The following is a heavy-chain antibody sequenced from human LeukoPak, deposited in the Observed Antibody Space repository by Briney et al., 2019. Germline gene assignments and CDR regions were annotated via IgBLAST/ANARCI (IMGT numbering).Heavy chain of an antibody. CDR2: ISGSSGLT. Sequence: PGGSLRLSCAASGFTFSDYYMSWIRQAPGRGLEWVSAISGSSGLTYYADSVKSRFTISRDNSKNTLFLQMNSLRAEDTAVYYCARRGESTSYGDYRFDYWGQGTLVTVSS. V-gene: IGHV3-23*01. CDR3: ARRGESTSYGDYRFDY. J-gene: IGHJ4*02. D-gene: IGHD4-17*01. CDR1: GFTFSDYY.